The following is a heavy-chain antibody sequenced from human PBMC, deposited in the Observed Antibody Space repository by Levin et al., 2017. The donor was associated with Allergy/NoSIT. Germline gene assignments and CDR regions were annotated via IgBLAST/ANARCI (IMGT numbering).Heavy chain of an antibody. CDR1: GFTFSSYG. CDR2: ISYDGSNK. CDR3: AKKGNGFLEWYFDL. V-gene: IGHV3-30*18. Sequence: GGSLRLSCAASGFTFSSYGMHWVRQAPGKGLEWVAVISYDGSNKYYADSVKGRFTISRDNSKNTLYLQMNSLRAEDTAVYYCAKKGNGFLEWYFDLWGRGTLVTVSS. J-gene: IGHJ2*01. D-gene: IGHD3-3*01.